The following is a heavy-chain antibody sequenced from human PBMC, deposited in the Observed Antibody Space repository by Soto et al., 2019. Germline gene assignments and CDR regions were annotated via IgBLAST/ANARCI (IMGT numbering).Heavy chain of an antibody. Sequence: QVQLVQSGAEVKKPGSSVKVSCKASGGTFSSYAISWVRQAPGQGLEWMGGIIPIFGTANYAQKFQGRVTITADESTSTAYMELSSLRSEDTAVYYCARLPIDCSGGSCYSGRYYFDYWGQGTLVTVSS. CDR2: IIPIFGTA. J-gene: IGHJ4*02. CDR1: GGTFSSYA. D-gene: IGHD2-15*01. V-gene: IGHV1-69*01. CDR3: ARLPIDCSGGSCYSGRYYFDY.